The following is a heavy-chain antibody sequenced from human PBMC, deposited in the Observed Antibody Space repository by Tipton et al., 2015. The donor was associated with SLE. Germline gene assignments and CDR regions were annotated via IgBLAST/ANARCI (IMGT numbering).Heavy chain of an antibody. D-gene: IGHD2-2*01. CDR3: ARDRRRRAHQVLRSSYYHYLDV. CDR2: IYYSGST. CDR1: GGSFSSHL. J-gene: IGHJ6*03. V-gene: IGHV4-59*11. Sequence: LSLTCIVSGGSFSSHLWGWIRQPPGKGLEWIGYIYYSGSTNYNPSLKSRVTISVDTSKNQFSLNLSSVTAADTAVYYCARDRRRRAHQVLRSSYYHYLDVWGKGTTVTVSS.